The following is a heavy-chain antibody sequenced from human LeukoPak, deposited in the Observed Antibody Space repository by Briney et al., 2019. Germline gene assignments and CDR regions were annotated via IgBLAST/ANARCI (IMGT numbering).Heavy chain of an antibody. J-gene: IGHJ4*02. CDR1: GDTFARSW. D-gene: IGHD2-21*01. CDR3: GVVY. V-gene: IGHV3-7*01. CDR2: INPDGGET. Sequence: GGSLRLSCAASGDTFARSWMNWVRLAPGKGLEWLANINPDGGETYYVDSLKGRFTISRDNARNLLFLQMNSLRAEDTALYYCGVVYWGQGSPVTVSS.